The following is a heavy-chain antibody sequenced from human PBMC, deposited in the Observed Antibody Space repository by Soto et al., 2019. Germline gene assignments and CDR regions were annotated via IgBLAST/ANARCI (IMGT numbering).Heavy chain of an antibody. CDR3: ARGGSDYYFAY. CDR1: GFTFSSYA. J-gene: IGHJ4*02. D-gene: IGHD2-21*02. V-gene: IGHV3-64*01. Sequence: EVQLVESGGGLVQPGGSLRLSCAASGFTFSSYAMHWVRQAPGKGLEYVSAISSNGGSTYYANSVKGRFTISRDNSKNSLSLQMGRLRAEDMAVYYCARGGSDYYFAYWGQGTLVTFSS. CDR2: ISSNGGST.